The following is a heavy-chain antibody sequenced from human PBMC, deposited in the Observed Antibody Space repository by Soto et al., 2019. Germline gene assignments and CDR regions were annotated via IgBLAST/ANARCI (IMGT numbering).Heavy chain of an antibody. Sequence: QVQLQESGPGLVKPSQTLSLTCTVSGGSISSGGYYWSWIRQHPGKGLEWIGYIYYSGSTYYNPSLKSRVTISVDTSKNQFTLKLSSVTAADTAVYYCARGSSSYYYGMDVWGQGTTVTVSS. CDR1: GGSISSGGYY. V-gene: IGHV4-31*03. J-gene: IGHJ6*02. D-gene: IGHD2-2*01. CDR2: IYYSGST. CDR3: ARGSSSYYYGMDV.